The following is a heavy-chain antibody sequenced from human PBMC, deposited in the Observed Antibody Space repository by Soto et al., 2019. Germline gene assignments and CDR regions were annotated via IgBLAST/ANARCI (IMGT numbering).Heavy chain of an antibody. CDR2: TYYRSKWYN. J-gene: IGHJ5*02. D-gene: IGHD6-13*01. CDR3: ARDTVGKGAAAGTSWFDP. CDR1: GDSVSSNSAA. V-gene: IGHV6-1*01. Sequence: SQTLSLTCAISGDSVSSNSAAWNWIRQSPSRGLEWLGRTYYRSKWYNDYAVSVKSRITINPDTSKNQFSLQLNSVTPEDTAVYYCARDTVGKGAAAGTSWFDPWGQGTLVTVSS.